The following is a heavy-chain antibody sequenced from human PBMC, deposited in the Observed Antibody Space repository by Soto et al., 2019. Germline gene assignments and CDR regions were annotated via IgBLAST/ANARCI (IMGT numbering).Heavy chain of an antibody. V-gene: IGHV1-69*12. CDR1: GGTFSSYA. D-gene: IGHD1-1*01. CDR2: IIPIFGTA. J-gene: IGHJ4*02. CDR3: SRGDLGTPHVY. Sequence: QVQLVQSGAEVKKPGSSVKVSCKASGGTFSSYAISWVRQAPGQGLEWMGGIIPIFGTANYAQKFKGRVTITGGGSTSTAYMELISMRYEDAAVYYCSRGDLGTPHVYWGQGTMVTVSS.